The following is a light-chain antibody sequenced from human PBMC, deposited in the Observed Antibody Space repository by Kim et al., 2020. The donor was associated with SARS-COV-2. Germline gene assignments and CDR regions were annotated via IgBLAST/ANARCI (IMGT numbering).Light chain of an antibody. CDR2: HDS. J-gene: IGLJ1*01. Sequence: SYELTQPPTVSVAPGETATIACWGANIGSKSVSWYQQRPRQAPSLVVFHDSDRPSGIPARFSGSNSGNTATLTISRVEAGGEADYYCQVWERDTDHYVFG. V-gene: IGLV3-21*01. CDR3: QVWERDTDHYV. CDR1: NIGSKS.